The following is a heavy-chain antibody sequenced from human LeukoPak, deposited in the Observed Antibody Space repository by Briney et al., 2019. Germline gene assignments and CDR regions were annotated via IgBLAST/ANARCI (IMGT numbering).Heavy chain of an antibody. D-gene: IGHD6-19*01. Sequence: SETLSLTCTVSGGSISSDSYYWAWIRQPPGKGLEWIASIYYSGSTYYNPSLKSRVTISVDTSRNQFSLKLSSVTAADAAVYYCASLAVAGLSEGYWGQGTLVIVSS. CDR3: ASLAVAGLSEGY. V-gene: IGHV4-39*01. J-gene: IGHJ4*02. CDR2: IYYSGST. CDR1: GGSISSDSYY.